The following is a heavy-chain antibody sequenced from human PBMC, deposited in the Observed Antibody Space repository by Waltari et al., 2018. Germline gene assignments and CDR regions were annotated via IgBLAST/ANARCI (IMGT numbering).Heavy chain of an antibody. V-gene: IGHV4-59*01. CDR2: IYYSGST. Sequence: QVQLQESGPGLVKPSETLSLTCTVSGGSISSYYWSWIRQPPGKGLEWIGYIYYSGSTNYNPSLKSRVTISVDTSKNQFSLKLSSVTAADTAVYYCAGARYCSGGSCYSPYYYYYYMDVWGKGTTVTVSS. J-gene: IGHJ6*03. CDR3: AGARYCSGGSCYSPYYYYYYMDV. CDR1: GGSISSYY. D-gene: IGHD2-15*01.